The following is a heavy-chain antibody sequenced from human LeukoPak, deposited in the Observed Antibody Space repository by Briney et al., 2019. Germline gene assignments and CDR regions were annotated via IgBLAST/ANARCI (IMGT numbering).Heavy chain of an antibody. CDR2: INPNSGGT. V-gene: IGHV1-2*06. CDR1: GYTFSGSY. Sequence: ASVKVSCKASGYTFSGSYIHWVRQAPGQGLEWMGRINPNSGGTNYAQKLQGRVTMTTDTSTSTAYMELRSLRSDDTAVYYCARDGASELGWIQLWFGVDYWGQGTLVTVSS. D-gene: IGHD5-18*01. CDR3: ARDGASELGWIQLWFGVDY. J-gene: IGHJ4*02.